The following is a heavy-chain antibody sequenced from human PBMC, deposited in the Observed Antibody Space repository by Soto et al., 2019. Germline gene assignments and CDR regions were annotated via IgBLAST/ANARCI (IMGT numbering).Heavy chain of an antibody. J-gene: IGHJ4*02. D-gene: IGHD1-26*01. CDR3: ARVEGVGDQEEY. V-gene: IGHV3-48*02. CDR1: GFTFSSYD. CDR2: ISGGGGSSTTI. Sequence: EVQLVESGGGLVQPGGSLRLSCAVSGFTFSSYDMNWVRQAPGKGLEWVSYISGGGGSSTTIYYADSVRGRFTISRDNAKNAVYLQMNSLRDEDTAVYYCARVEGVGDQEEYWGQGTLVTVSS.